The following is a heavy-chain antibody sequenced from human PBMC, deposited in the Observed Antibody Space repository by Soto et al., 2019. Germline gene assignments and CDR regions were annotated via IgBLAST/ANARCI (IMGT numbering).Heavy chain of an antibody. CDR2: ISSSSSYI. D-gene: IGHD2-2*02. J-gene: IGHJ6*02. V-gene: IGHV3-21*01. CDR1: GFTFSSYR. Sequence: GGSLRLSCAASGFTFSSYRMNWVRQAPGKGLEWVSSISSSSSYIYYADSVKGRFTISRDNAKNSLYLQMNSLRAEDTAVYYCATSYTFRGDYYGMDVWGQGTTVTVSS. CDR3: ATSYTFRGDYYGMDV.